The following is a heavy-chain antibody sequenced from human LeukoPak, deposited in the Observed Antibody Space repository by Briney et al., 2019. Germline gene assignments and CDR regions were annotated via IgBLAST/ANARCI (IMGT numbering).Heavy chain of an antibody. V-gene: IGHV4-59*01. CDR2: IYYSGST. CDR1: GGSISSYH. J-gene: IGHJ5*02. D-gene: IGHD3-22*01. Sequence: PSETLSLTCTVSGGSISSYHWSWIRQPPGKGLECIGYIYYSGSTNYNPSLKSRVTISVDTSKNQFSLKLSSVTAADTAVYYCARVSSDRQNWFDPWGQGTLVTVSS. CDR3: ARVSSDRQNWFDP.